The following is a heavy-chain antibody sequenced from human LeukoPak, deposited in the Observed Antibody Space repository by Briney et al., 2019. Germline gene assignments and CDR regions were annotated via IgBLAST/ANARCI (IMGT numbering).Heavy chain of an antibody. CDR2: IYHSGST. D-gene: IGHD3-10*01. V-gene: IGHV4-4*02. CDR3: ARGGGFYGSGTTHFDY. Sequence: SETLSLTCAVSGGSISSSNWWSWVRQPPGKGLEWIGEIYHSGSTNYNPSLKSRVTISVDKSKNQFSLKLSSVTAADTAVYFCARGGGFYGSGTTHFDYWGQGTLVAVSS. CDR1: GGSISSSNW. J-gene: IGHJ4*02.